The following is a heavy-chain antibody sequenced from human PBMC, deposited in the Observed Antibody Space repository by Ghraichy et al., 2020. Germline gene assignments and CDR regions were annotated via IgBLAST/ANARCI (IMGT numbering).Heavy chain of an antibody. Sequence: SETLSLTCAVYGGSFSGYYWSWIRQPPGKGLEWIGEINHSGSTNYNPSLKSRVTISVDTSKNQFSLKLSSVTAADTAVYYCVGVDSSGWYTGQNDAFDIWGQGTMVTVSS. CDR3: VGVDSSGWYTGQNDAFDI. CDR2: INHSGST. CDR1: GGSFSGYY. V-gene: IGHV4-34*01. D-gene: IGHD6-19*01. J-gene: IGHJ3*02.